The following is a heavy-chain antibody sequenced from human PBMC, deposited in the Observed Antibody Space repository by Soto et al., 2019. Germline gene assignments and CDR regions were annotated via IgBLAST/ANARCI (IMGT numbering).Heavy chain of an antibody. CDR3: ARNSGYDSLTYDY. D-gene: IGHD5-12*01. J-gene: IGHJ4*02. Sequence: ASVKVSCKASGYTFTGYCMHWVRQAPGQGLEWMGWINPNSGGTNYAQKFQGWVTMTRDTSISTAYMELSRLRSDDTAVYYCARNSGYDSLTYDYWGQGTLVTVSS. CDR2: INPNSGGT. CDR1: GYTFTGYC. V-gene: IGHV1-2*04.